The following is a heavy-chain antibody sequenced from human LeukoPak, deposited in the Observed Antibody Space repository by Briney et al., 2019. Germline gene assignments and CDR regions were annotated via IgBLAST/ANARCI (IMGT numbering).Heavy chain of an antibody. J-gene: IGHJ6*02. D-gene: IGHD2-15*01. V-gene: IGHV3-30-3*01. CDR1: GFTFSSYA. CDR2: ISYDESNK. Sequence: PGGSLRLSCAASGFTFSSYAMHWVRQAPGKGLEWVAVISYDESNKYYADSVKGRFTISRDNSKNTLYLQMNSLRAEDTAVYYCAREYCSGGSCYSDYYGMDVWGQGTTVTVSS. CDR3: AREYCSGGSCYSDYYGMDV.